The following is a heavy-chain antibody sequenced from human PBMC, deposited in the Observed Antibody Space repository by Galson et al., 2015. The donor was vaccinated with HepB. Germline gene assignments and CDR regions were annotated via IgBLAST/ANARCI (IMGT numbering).Heavy chain of an antibody. CDR3: AKDRNSTSPGTYGMDV. CDR1: GFPFSTYT. Sequence: SLRLSCAASGFPFSTYTMSWVRQAPGQGLEWVSAISGSGGNTYYADSVRGRFTISRDNTKRTLYLQMNRLRGEDTALYYCAKDRNSTSPGTYGMDVWGQGTTVTVFS. J-gene: IGHJ6*02. V-gene: IGHV3-23*01. CDR2: ISGSGGNT. D-gene: IGHD6-6*01.